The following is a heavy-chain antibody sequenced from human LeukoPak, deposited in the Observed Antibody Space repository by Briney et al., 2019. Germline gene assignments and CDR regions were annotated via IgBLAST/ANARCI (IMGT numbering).Heavy chain of an antibody. D-gene: IGHD6-13*01. V-gene: IGHV3-21*01. CDR1: GFTFRNYG. CDR2: ISSSSSYI. J-gene: IGHJ5*02. CDR3: ARDPGDSSSWLNWFDP. Sequence: GGSLRLSCAASGFTFRNYGMSWVRQAPGKGLEWVSSISSSSSYIYYADSVKGRFTISRDNAKNSLYLQMNSLRAEDTAVYYCARDPGDSSSWLNWFDPWGQGTLVTVSS.